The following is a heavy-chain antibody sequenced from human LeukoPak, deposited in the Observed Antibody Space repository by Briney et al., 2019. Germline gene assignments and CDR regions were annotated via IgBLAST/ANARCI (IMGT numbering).Heavy chain of an antibody. CDR2: ISYDGSNK. CDR1: GFTFSNNG. Sequence: GGSLRLSCAASGFTFSNNGMHWVRQAPGKGLEWVAVISYDGSNKYYADSVKGRFTISRDNSKNTLYLQMNSLRAEDTAVYYCARWACSGGSCYFDYWGQGTLVTVSS. V-gene: IGHV3-30*19. CDR3: ARWACSGGSCYFDY. D-gene: IGHD2-15*01. J-gene: IGHJ4*02.